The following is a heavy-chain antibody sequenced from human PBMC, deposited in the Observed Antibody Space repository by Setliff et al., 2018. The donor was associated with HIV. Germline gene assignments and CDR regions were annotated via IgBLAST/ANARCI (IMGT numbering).Heavy chain of an antibody. D-gene: IGHD6-13*01. J-gene: IGHJ1*01. CDR1: GFPFSSSN. V-gene: IGHV3-48*04. CDR2: ITGDSSRI. CDR3: ARDSSSWSWAEYFQF. Sequence: QPGGSLRLSCAASGFPFSSSNMHWVRQAPGKGLEWISYITGDSSRITYADSVKGRFTISRDNAKNSMDLQMNSLRAEDTAVYYCARDSSSWSWAEYFQFWGQGTPVTVSS.